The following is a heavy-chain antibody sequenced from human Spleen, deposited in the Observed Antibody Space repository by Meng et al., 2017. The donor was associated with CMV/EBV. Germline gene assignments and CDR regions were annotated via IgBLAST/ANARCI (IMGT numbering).Heavy chain of an antibody. CDR1: GYTFTGYY. V-gene: IGHV1-2*02. CDR2: INPNSGGT. D-gene: IGHD1-7*01. Sequence: ASVQVSCKASGYTFTGYYMHWVRQAPGQGLEWMGWINPNSGGTNYAQKFQGRVTMTRDTSIRTAYMELSRLRTDDTAVYYCARDPRITGTTFYGMDVWGQGTTVTVSS. J-gene: IGHJ6*02. CDR3: ARDPRITGTTFYGMDV.